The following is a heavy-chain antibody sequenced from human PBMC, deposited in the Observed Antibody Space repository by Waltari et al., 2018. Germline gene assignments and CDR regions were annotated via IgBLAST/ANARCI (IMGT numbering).Heavy chain of an antibody. Sequence: QVQLQQWGAGLLKPSETLSLTCAVYGGSFSGYYWSWIRHPPGKGLEWIGEINHSGSTNYNPSLKSRVTISVDTSKNQFSLKLSSVTAADTAVYYCASNAYGSGSYYPFDYWGQGTLVTVSS. D-gene: IGHD3-10*01. J-gene: IGHJ4*02. CDR3: ASNAYGSGSYYPFDY. CDR2: INHSGST. CDR1: GGSFSGYY. V-gene: IGHV4-34*01.